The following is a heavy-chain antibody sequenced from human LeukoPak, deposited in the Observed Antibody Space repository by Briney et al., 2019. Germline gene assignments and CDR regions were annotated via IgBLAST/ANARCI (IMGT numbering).Heavy chain of an antibody. CDR3: ARSAHCSSTSCYHDAFDI. CDR1: GGSISSYY. D-gene: IGHD2-2*01. Sequence: SETLSLTCTVSGGSISSYYWSWIRQPPGKGLEWIGYIYYSGSTNYNPSLKSRVAISVDTSKNQFSLKLGSVTAADTAVYYCARSAHCSSTSCYHDAFDIWGQGTMVTVSS. CDR2: IYYSGST. V-gene: IGHV4-59*01. J-gene: IGHJ3*02.